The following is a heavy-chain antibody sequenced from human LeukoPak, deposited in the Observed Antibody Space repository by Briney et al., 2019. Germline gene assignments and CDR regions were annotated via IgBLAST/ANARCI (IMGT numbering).Heavy chain of an antibody. D-gene: IGHD1-20*01. CDR2: ISSSGSTI. CDR3: ARYNWNYFDY. J-gene: IGHJ4*02. CDR1: GFTFSSYE. Sequence: PGGSLRLSYAASGFTFSSYEMNWVRQAPGKGLEWVSYISSSGSTIYYADSVKGRFTISRDNAKNSLYLQMNSLRAEDTAVYYCARYNWNYFDYWGQGTLVTVSS. V-gene: IGHV3-48*03.